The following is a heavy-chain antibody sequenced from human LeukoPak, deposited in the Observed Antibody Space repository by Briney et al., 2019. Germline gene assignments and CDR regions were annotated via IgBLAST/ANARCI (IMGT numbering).Heavy chain of an antibody. V-gene: IGHV4-34*01. Sequence: TSETLSLTCAVYGGSFSGYYWSWIRQPPGKGLEWIGEINHSGSTNYNPSLKSRVTISVDTSKNQFSLKLSSVTAADTAVCYCARGYSYGSHYFDYWGQGTLVTVSS. J-gene: IGHJ4*02. CDR2: INHSGST. D-gene: IGHD5-18*01. CDR3: ARGYSYGSHYFDY. CDR1: GGSFSGYY.